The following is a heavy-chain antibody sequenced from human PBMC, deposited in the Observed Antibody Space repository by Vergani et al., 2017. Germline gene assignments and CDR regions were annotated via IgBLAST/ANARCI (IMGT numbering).Heavy chain of an antibody. Sequence: EVQLLESGGGLVQPGGSLRLSCAASGFTFSSYAMSWVRQAPGKGLEWVSAISGSGGSTYYADSVKGRFTIPRDNSKKPLYLQMNSLRAEDTAVYYCAKYLVSNYDYYYYGMDVWGQGTTVTVSS. CDR3: AKYLVSNYDYYYYGMDV. CDR2: ISGSGGST. D-gene: IGHD4-11*01. CDR1: GFTFSSYA. V-gene: IGHV3-23*01. J-gene: IGHJ6*02.